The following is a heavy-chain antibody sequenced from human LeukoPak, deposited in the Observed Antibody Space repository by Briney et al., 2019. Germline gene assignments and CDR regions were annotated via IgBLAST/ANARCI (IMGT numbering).Heavy chain of an antibody. D-gene: IGHD3-22*01. CDR2: IYQSGST. CDR3: ARSSLLQAVDY. J-gene: IGHJ4*02. CDR1: GGSISSGSYS. Sequence: SETLSLTCAVSGGSISSGSYSWTWIRQPPGKGLEWLGYIYQSGSTYYNPSLNSRLTMSVDRSRNQFSLKLTSVTAADTAVYYCARSSLLQAVDYWGQGTLVTVAS. V-gene: IGHV4-30-2*01.